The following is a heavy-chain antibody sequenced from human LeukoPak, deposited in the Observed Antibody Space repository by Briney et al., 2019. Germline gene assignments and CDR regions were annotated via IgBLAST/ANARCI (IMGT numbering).Heavy chain of an antibody. D-gene: IGHD3-22*01. CDR1: GGSISTYY. Sequence: SETLSLTCTVSGGSISTYYWSWIRQPPGKGLEWIGYIYYSGSTNYNPSLKSRVTISVDKSKNQISLKLSSATAADTAVYYCARGHSYYYDSSAYYPDFDYWGQGTLVTVSS. J-gene: IGHJ4*02. CDR2: IYYSGST. CDR3: ARGHSYYYDSSAYYPDFDY. V-gene: IGHV4-59*01.